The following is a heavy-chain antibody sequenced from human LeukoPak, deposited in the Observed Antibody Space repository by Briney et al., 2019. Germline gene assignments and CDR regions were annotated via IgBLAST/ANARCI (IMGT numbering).Heavy chain of an antibody. V-gene: IGHV4-61*05. J-gene: IGHJ6*03. CDR3: ARGLKDATVFGVVTYYYMDV. D-gene: IGHD3-3*01. Sequence: KPSETLSLTCTVSGGSISSSSYYWGWIRQPPGKGLEWIGYIYYSGSTNYNPSLKSRVTISVDKSRNQLSLKLSSVTAADTAVYYCARGLKDATVFGVVTYYYMDVWGKGTTVTVSS. CDR2: IYYSGST. CDR1: GGSISSSSYY.